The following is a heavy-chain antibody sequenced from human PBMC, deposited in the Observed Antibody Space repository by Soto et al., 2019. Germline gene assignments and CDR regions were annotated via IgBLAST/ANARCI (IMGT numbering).Heavy chain of an antibody. Sequence: ASVKVSCKASGYTFTSYGISWVRQAPGQGLEWMGWIRAYNGNTNYAQKLQGRVTMTTDTSTSTAYMELRSLRSDDTAVYYCARVRDCSSTSCYKEDYYYYYMDVWGKGTTVTVSS. D-gene: IGHD2-2*02. CDR3: ARVRDCSSTSCYKEDYYYYYMDV. CDR1: GYTFTSYG. V-gene: IGHV1-18*01. CDR2: IRAYNGNT. J-gene: IGHJ6*03.